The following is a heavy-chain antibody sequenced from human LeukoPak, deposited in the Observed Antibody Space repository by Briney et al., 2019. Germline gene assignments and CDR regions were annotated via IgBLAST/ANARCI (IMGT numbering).Heavy chain of an antibody. Sequence: ASVKVSCKASGYTFTSYAMHWVRQAPGQRLEWMGWINAGNGNTKYSQKFQGRVTITRDTSASTAYMELSSLRSEDTAVYYCARDRGSGWYNFDYWGQGTLVTVSS. D-gene: IGHD6-19*01. J-gene: IGHJ4*02. CDR3: ARDRGSGWYNFDY. CDR1: GYTFTSYA. CDR2: INAGNGNT. V-gene: IGHV1-3*01.